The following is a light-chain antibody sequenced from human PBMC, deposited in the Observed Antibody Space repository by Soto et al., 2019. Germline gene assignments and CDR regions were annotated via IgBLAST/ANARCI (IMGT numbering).Light chain of an antibody. J-gene: IGKJ4*01. V-gene: IGKV3-20*01. Sequence: EIVLTQSPGTLSLSPGERATLSCRASQSVSSNFLAWYQEKPGQAPRLLIYGASSRATGIPDRFSGSGSGTEFTLTISSLHPDDFATYYCQQFDTYPLTFGGGTKVDIK. CDR2: GAS. CDR1: QSVSSNF. CDR3: QQFDTYPLT.